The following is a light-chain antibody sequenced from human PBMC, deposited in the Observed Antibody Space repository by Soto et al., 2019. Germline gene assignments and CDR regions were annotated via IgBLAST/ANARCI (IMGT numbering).Light chain of an antibody. CDR3: SSYAGSSNV. V-gene: IGLV2-14*02. CDR2: EVN. CDR1: SSDVGIYNL. J-gene: IGLJ1*01. Sequence: QSALTQPASVSGSPGQSITISCTGTSSDVGIYNLVSWYQQYPGKAPKLMIYEVNKRPSGVPDRFSGSKSGNTASLTVSGLQAEDEADYYCSSYAGSSNVFGAGTKVTVL.